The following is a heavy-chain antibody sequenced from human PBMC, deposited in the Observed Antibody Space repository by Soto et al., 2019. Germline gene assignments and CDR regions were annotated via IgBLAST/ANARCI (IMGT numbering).Heavy chain of an antibody. V-gene: IGHV3-23*01. J-gene: IGHJ4*02. D-gene: IGHD3-3*01. CDR3: AEGVTYYDFWSGYFEY. CDR2: ITGSGGST. Sequence: GGSLRLSCAASGFTLSNYAMSWVRQAPGQGLEWVSAITGSGGSTYYADSVKGRFTISRDTSQNTVYLQMNSLRAEDTAVYYCAEGVTYYDFWSGYFEYWGQGTLVTVSS. CDR1: GFTLSNYA.